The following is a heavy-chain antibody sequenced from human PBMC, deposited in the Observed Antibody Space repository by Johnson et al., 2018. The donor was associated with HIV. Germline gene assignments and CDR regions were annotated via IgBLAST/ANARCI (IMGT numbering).Heavy chain of an antibody. V-gene: IGHV3-11*04. D-gene: IGHD2-15*01. J-gene: IGHJ3*02. Sequence: QVQLVESGGGLVKPGGSLRLSCAASGFNFSDYYMTWIRQAPGKGLEWVSYISSSGVTRYYSDSVKGRFTISRDNSKNTLYLQMNSLRAEDTAVYYCARESRGVVVVTHGAFDIWGQGTMVTVSS. CDR1: GFNFSDYY. CDR2: ISSSGVTR. CDR3: ARESRGVVVVTHGAFDI.